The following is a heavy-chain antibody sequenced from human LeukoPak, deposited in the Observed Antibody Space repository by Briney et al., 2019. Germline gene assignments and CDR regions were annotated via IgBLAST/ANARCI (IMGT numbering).Heavy chain of an antibody. J-gene: IGHJ4*02. CDR3: ARGDCSSTSCYTFDY. V-gene: IGHV1-69*04. CDR2: IIPILGIA. D-gene: IGHD2-2*02. Sequence: SVKVSCKASGGTFSSYAISWVRQAPGQGLEWMGRIIPILGIANYAQKFQGRVTITADKSTSTAYMELSSLRSEDTAVYYCARGDCSSTSCYTFDYWGQGTLVTVSS. CDR1: GGTFSSYA.